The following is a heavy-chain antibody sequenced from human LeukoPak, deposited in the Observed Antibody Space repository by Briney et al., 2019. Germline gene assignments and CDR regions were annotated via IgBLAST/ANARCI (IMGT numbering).Heavy chain of an antibody. V-gene: IGHV3-30*02. J-gene: IGHJ4*02. Sequence: QTGGSLRLSCAASGFTFSSYGVHWVRQAPGKGLEWVAFIRYDGSNKYYADSVKGRFTISRDNSKNTLYLQMNSLRAEDTAVYYCARGPPYYDILTGPLGGFDYWGQGTLVTVSS. CDR1: GFTFSSYG. D-gene: IGHD3-9*01. CDR2: IRYDGSNK. CDR3: ARGPPYYDILTGPLGGFDY.